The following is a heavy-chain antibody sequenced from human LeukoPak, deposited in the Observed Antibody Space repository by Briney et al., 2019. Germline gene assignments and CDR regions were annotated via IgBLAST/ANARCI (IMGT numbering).Heavy chain of an antibody. CDR3: ARDKPPYYYGSSDSRDAFDI. J-gene: IGHJ3*02. CDR2: IYSGSST. D-gene: IGHD3-22*01. CDR1: GFTVSSNY. Sequence: PGGSLRLSCAASGFTVSSNYMSWVRQAPGKGLEWVSVIYSGSSTYYADSVKGRFTISRDNSKNTLYLQMNSLRAEDTAVYYCARDKPPYYYGSSDSRDAFDIWGQGTMVTVSS. V-gene: IGHV3-66*01.